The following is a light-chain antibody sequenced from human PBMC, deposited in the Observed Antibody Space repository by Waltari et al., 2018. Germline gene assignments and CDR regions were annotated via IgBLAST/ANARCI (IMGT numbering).Light chain of an antibody. CDR3: SSFSSGSTPVV. V-gene: IGLV2-14*03. Sequence: QSVLTQPASVSGSPGQSITISCTGTSSDVGSYNFVSWYQKHPGKAPKLIIFNVSNRPSGVSNRFSGSKSGNTASLTISGLQAEDEADFYCSSFSSGSTPVVFGGGTMLTVL. CDR2: NVS. J-gene: IGLJ2*01. CDR1: SSDVGSYNF.